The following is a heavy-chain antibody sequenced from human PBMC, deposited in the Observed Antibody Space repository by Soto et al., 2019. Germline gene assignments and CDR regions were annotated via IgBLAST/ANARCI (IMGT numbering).Heavy chain of an antibody. CDR3: ARHFAGNYYYGSGSYGRPTLRHKYGMDV. CDR2: IYYSGST. Sequence: SETLSLTCTVSGGSISSSSYYWGWIRQPPGKGLEWIGSIYYSGSTYYNPSLKSRVTISVDTSKNQFSLKLSSVTAADTAVYYCARHFAGNYYYGSGSYGRPTLRHKYGMDVWGQGTTVTVSS. CDR1: GGSISSSSYY. D-gene: IGHD3-10*01. J-gene: IGHJ6*02. V-gene: IGHV4-39*01.